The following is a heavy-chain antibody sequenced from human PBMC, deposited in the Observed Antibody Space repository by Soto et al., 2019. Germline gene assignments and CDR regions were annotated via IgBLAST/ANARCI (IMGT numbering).Heavy chain of an antibody. J-gene: IGHJ4*02. Sequence: QVQLVQSGAEVKKPGSSVKVSCKASGGTFSSYAISWVRQAPGQGLEWMGVIIPIFGTTNYAQKFQGRVTITAAESTSKAYMELSSLRSEDTAVYYCASGPVVGATKDYWGQGTLVTVSS. V-gene: IGHV1-69*01. CDR1: GGTFSSYA. CDR2: IIPIFGTT. D-gene: IGHD1-26*01. CDR3: ASGPVVGATKDY.